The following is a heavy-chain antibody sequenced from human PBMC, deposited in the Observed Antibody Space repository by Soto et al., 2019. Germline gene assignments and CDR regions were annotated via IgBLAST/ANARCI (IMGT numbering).Heavy chain of an antibody. Sequence: QVQLVESGGGVVQPGRSLRLSCAASGFTFSSYGMHWVRQAPGKGLEWVAVISYDGSNKYYADSVKGRFTISRDNSKNSLYLQMNSLRAEDTAVYYCAKDFTPEQWLAAYGFDYWGQGTLVTVSS. CDR3: AKDFTPEQWLAAYGFDY. J-gene: IGHJ4*02. CDR2: ISYDGSNK. V-gene: IGHV3-30*18. D-gene: IGHD6-19*01. CDR1: GFTFSSYG.